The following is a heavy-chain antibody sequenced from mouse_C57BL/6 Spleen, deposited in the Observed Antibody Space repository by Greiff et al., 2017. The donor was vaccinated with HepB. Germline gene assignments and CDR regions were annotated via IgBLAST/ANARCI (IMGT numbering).Heavy chain of an antibody. CDR1: GYTFTSYW. CDR3: AREGFITFDY. Sequence: QVQLQPGAELVKPGASVKMSCKASGYTFTSYWITWVKQRPGQGLEWIGDIYPGSGSTNYNEKFKSKATLTVDTSSSTAYMQLSSLTSEDSAVYYCAREGFITFDYWGQGTTLTVSS. J-gene: IGHJ2*01. CDR2: IYPGSGST. V-gene: IGHV1-55*01. D-gene: IGHD1-1*01.